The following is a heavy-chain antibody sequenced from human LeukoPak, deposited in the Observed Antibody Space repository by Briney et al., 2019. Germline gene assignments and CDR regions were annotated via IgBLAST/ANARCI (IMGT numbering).Heavy chain of an antibody. Sequence: SETLSLTCTVSGGSISSYYWSWIRQPPGKGLEWIGRIYISGTTNYNSSLKSRITMSLDTSKNQLSLKLSSVTAADTAVYYCARDEAGSGYIDYWGQGTLVIVSS. V-gene: IGHV4-4*07. CDR1: GGSISSYY. CDR2: IYISGTT. D-gene: IGHD3-22*01. J-gene: IGHJ4*01. CDR3: ARDEAGSGYIDY.